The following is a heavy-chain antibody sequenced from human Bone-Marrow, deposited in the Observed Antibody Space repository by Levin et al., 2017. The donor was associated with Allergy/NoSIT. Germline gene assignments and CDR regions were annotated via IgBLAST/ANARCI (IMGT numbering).Heavy chain of an antibody. CDR1: GGSISFYY. V-gene: IGHV4-59*01. D-gene: IGHD4-23*01. CDR2: VSYSGSS. CDR3: ARDRNYGGNPYGMDV. J-gene: IGHJ6*02. Sequence: SQTLSLTCTVSGGSISFYYWTWIRQPPGKGLEWLGYVSYSGSSNHNPSLKSRVTISLDTSKNQFSLRLSSVTAADTAVYYCARDRNYGGNPYGMDVWGQGSTVTVSS.